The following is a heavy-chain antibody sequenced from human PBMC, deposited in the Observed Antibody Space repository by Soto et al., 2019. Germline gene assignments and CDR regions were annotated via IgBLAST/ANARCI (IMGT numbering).Heavy chain of an antibody. J-gene: IGHJ4*02. V-gene: IGHV1-2*02. CDR2: INPLTSEP. Sequence: ASVKVSCKASGYPFTAYYIHWVRQAPGQGPEWMGGINPLTSEPNYAQKFQGRVTMTRDKSINTAYMEMNRLGSDDTAVYYCARQQDRGIVAAGFDYWGQGALVTSPQ. CDR1: GYPFTAYY. CDR3: ARQQDRGIVAAGFDY. D-gene: IGHD6-13*01.